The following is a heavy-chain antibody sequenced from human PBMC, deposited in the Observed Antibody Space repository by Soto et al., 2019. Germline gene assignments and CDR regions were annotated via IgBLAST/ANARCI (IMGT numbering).Heavy chain of an antibody. V-gene: IGHV3-72*01. CDR2: TRNKANSYTT. CDR1: GFIFSDHY. J-gene: IGHJ4*02. D-gene: IGHD3-22*01. Sequence: GSLRLSCAASGFIFSDHYMDWVRQAPGKGLEWVGRTRNKANSYTTEYAASVKGRFTISRDDSKNSLYLQMNSLKTEDTAVYYCVGLLLRAGGKTFDYWGQGTLVTVSS. CDR3: VGLLLRAGGKTFDY.